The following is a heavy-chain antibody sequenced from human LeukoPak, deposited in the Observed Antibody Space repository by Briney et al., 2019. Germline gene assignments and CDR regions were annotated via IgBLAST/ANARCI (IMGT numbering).Heavy chain of an antibody. CDR3: AGDRSGYTFDD. V-gene: IGHV3-21*01. CDR2: ISATGNYI. Sequence: PGGSLRLSCAASGFIFSSYSMNWVRQAPGKGLEWVSSISATGNYIYYADSVKGRFTISRDNAKNSLYLQMNSLRAEDTAVYYCAGDRSGYTFDDWGQGTLVTVSS. D-gene: IGHD5-18*01. J-gene: IGHJ4*02. CDR1: GFIFSSYS.